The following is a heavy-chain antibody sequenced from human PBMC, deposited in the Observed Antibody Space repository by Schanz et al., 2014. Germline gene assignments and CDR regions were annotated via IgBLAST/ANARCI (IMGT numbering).Heavy chain of an antibody. V-gene: IGHV3-11*04. CDR3: AKDPHKDYGGKPQALDI. J-gene: IGHJ3*02. CDR2: ISRDGTTS. CDR1: GFIFNDYY. Sequence: VQLVESGGGLVQPGGSLRLSCAASGFIFNDYYMNWIRQAPGKGLEWLSYISRDGTTSYYADSVKGRFTISRDNSKNTLYLQMNSLRAEDTALYYCAKDPHKDYGGKPQALDIWGQGTMVTVSS. D-gene: IGHD4-17*01.